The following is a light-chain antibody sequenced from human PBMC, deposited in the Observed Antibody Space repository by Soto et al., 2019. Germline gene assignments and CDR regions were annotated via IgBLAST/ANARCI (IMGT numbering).Light chain of an antibody. CDR1: ISDIGGYNF. CDR3: SSYTSSSFVI. Sequence: QSALTQPASVSGSPGQSITISCTGTISDIGGYNFISWYQHHPGKAPKLVIYGVTNRPSGVSNRFSGSKSGNTASLTISGLQAEDEADYYCSSYTSSSFVIFGGGTKLTVL. CDR2: GVT. J-gene: IGLJ2*01. V-gene: IGLV2-14*01.